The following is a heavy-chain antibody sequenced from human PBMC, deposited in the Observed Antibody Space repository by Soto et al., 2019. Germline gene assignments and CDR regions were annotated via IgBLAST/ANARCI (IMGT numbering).Heavy chain of an antibody. CDR2: TYYRSKWYN. D-gene: IGHD5-12*01. J-gene: IGHJ4*02. CDR3: ARGSGLRIPYFDY. V-gene: IGHV6-1*01. CDR1: GCSVSSNSAA. Sequence: QTLSLTCAISGCSVSSNSAAWNLIRQSPSRGLEWLGRTYYRSKWYNDYAVSVKSRITINPDTSKNQFSLQLNSVTPEDTAVYYCARGSGLRIPYFDYWGQGTLVTVSS.